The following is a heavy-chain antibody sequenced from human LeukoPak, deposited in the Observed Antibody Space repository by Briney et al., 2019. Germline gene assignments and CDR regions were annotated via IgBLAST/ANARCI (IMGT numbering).Heavy chain of an antibody. Sequence: GGSLRLSCPASGFTFSDYSMSCVRQAPGKGLEWVSSISSSSDYIYYADSVKGRFTIPRDNARNSLYLQMNSLRAEDTAVYYCARSRSVSNYKGMDVWGQGTTVTVSS. V-gene: IGHV3-21*01. D-gene: IGHD5/OR15-5a*01. CDR1: GFTFSDYS. J-gene: IGHJ6*02. CDR2: ISSSSDYI. CDR3: ARSRSVSNYKGMDV.